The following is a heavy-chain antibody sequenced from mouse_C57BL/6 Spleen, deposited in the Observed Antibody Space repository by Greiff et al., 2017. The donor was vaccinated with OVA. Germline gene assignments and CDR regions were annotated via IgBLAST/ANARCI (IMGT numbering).Heavy chain of an antibody. CDR1: GFSFNTYA. Sequence: EVKVVESGGGLVQPKGSLKLSCAASGFSFNTYAMNWVRQAPGKGLEWVARIRSKSNNYATYYADSVKDRFTISRDDSESMLYLQMNNLKTEDTAVYYCVRQNDGYDEFAYWGQGTLVTVSA. D-gene: IGHD2-3*01. CDR3: VRQNDGYDEFAY. CDR2: IRSKSNNYAT. V-gene: IGHV10-1*01. J-gene: IGHJ3*01.